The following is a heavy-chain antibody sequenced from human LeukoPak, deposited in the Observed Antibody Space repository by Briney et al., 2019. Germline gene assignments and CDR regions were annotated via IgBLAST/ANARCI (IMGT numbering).Heavy chain of an antibody. V-gene: IGHV4-39*01. D-gene: IGHD6-19*01. Sequence: SETLSLTCTVSGDSISSSYYYWGWIRQSPGKGLEWIGSIDYSGSTYHNPSLKSRVTISVDTSKNQFSLKLSSVTAADTAVYYCARQEWLVPRSYWGQGTLVTVSS. J-gene: IGHJ4*02. CDR1: GDSISSSYYY. CDR2: IDYSGST. CDR3: ARQEWLVPRSY.